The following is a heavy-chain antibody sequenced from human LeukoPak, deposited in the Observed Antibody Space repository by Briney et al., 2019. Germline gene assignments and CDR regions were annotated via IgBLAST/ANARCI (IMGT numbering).Heavy chain of an antibody. V-gene: IGHV1-2*02. CDR1: GNTFTAYY. D-gene: IGHD6-19*01. CDR2: INPNSGGT. J-gene: IGHJ4*02. Sequence: GASVKVSCKASGNTFTAYYMHWVRQAPGQGLEWMGWINPNSGGTKYAQKFQGRVTMTRDTSITTAYMELSRLRSDDTAVYYCARGPGIAVAGFYFDYWGQGALVTVSS. CDR3: ARGPGIAVAGFYFDY.